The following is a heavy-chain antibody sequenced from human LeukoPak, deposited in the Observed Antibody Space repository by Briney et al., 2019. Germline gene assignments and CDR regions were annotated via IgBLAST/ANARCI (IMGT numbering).Heavy chain of an antibody. J-gene: IGHJ4*02. D-gene: IGHD3-10*01. CDR1: GITLSNYG. CDR3: AKRGVVIRAVIIVGFHKEAYYFDY. Sequence: GGSLRLSCAVSGITLSNYGIGWVRQAPGKGLEWVAGISDGGGSRNYAGSVKGRFTISRDNPKNTLYLQMNSLRAEDTAVYLCAKRGVVIRAVIIVGFHKEAYYFDYWGQGALVTVSS. V-gene: IGHV3-23*01. CDR2: ISDGGGSR.